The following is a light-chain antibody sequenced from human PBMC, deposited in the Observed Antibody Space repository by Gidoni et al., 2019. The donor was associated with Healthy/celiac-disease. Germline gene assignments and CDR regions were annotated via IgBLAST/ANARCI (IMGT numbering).Light chain of an antibody. Sequence: IVMTQSPATLSVSPRSRATLSCRASQSVSSTLAWYQQKPGQARRLLNYGASTRATGITARRSGSGSRTVFTLTSSRLQSDDFAVYCCQQYNNWPPLFGQXTKLEIK. CDR2: GAS. J-gene: IGKJ2*01. CDR3: QQYNNWPPL. V-gene: IGKV3-15*01. CDR1: QSVSST.